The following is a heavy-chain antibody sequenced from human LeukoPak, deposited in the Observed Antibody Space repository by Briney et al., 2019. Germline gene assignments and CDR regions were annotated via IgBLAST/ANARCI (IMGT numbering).Heavy chain of an antibody. J-gene: IGHJ4*02. CDR3: ARGSRDGSGSYYRHFDY. D-gene: IGHD3-10*01. CDR1: GFTVSSNY. CDR2: IYSGGGI. V-gene: IGHV3-53*01. Sequence: GSLRLSCAASGFTVSSNYLSWVRQAPGKGLEWVSVIYSGGGIYYADSVKGRFTISRDNSKNTVYLQMNSLRAEDTAVYYCARGSRDGSGSYYRHFDYWGQGTLVTVSS.